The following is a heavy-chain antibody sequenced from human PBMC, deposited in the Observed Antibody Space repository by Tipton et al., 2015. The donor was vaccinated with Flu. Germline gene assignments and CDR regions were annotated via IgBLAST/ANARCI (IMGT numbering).Heavy chain of an antibody. J-gene: IGHJ6*04. CDR3: ARWEFPRAFVVVPPSNQFCAVDV. V-gene: IGHV1-18*01. Sequence: QLVQSGAEVKKPGASVKVSCKASGYTFSSYIINWVRQAPGQGLEWMGWISAYNGDTNYARKFQGRFTMTTDTSTSTAYMELRSLRSDDTAVYYCARWEFPRAFVVVPPSNQFCAVDVWSEGTTLTVSS. D-gene: IGHD2-21*01. CDR1: GYTFSSYI. CDR2: ISAYNGDT.